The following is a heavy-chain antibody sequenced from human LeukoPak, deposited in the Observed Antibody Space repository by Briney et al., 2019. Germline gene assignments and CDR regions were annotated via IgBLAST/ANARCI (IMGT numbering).Heavy chain of an antibody. J-gene: IGHJ4*02. CDR1: GFTFSSYW. D-gene: IGHD3-10*01. Sequence: GGSLRLSCAASGFTFSSYWMHWVRQAPGKGLVWVSRINSDGSSTSYADSVKGRFTISRDNAKNTLYLQMNSLRVEDTAVYYCAKVAKYYYGSETYYFFEHWGQGTPVTASS. V-gene: IGHV3-74*01. CDR2: INSDGSST. CDR3: AKVAKYYYGSETYYFFEH.